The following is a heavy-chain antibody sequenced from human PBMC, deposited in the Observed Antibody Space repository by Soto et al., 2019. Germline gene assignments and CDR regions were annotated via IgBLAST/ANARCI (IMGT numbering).Heavy chain of an antibody. CDR3: AKDIGPGYSGYDRASDY. D-gene: IGHD5-12*01. CDR1: GFTFDDYA. J-gene: IGHJ4*02. V-gene: IGHV3-43D*03. CDR2: ISWDGGST. Sequence: GGSLRLSCAASGFTFDDYAMHWVRQAPGKGLEWVSLISWDGGSTYYADSVKGRFTISRDNSKNSLYLQMNSLRAEDTALYYCAKDIGPGYSGYDRASDYWGQGTLVTVSS.